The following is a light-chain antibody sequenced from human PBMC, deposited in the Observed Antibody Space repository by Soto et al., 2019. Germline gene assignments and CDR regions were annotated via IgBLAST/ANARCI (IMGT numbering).Light chain of an antibody. Sequence: QSVLTQPPSVSGAPGQRVTISCTGSSSNIGAGYDVHWYQQLPGTAPKLLIYGNSNRPSGVPDRFSGSKSGTSASLAITGRQAEDEADYYCQSYDSSLKVFGTGTKRTVL. J-gene: IGLJ1*01. V-gene: IGLV1-40*01. CDR3: QSYDSSLKV. CDR1: SSNIGAGYD. CDR2: GNS.